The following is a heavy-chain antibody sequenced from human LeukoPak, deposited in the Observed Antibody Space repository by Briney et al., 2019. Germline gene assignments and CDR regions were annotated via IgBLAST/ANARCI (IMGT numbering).Heavy chain of an antibody. CDR2: ISPDNGNI. CDR1: GYTFTTYG. Sequence: ASVKVSCKASGYTFTTYGISWVRQAPGQGLEWMGWISPDNGNIIYAQKVQGGVTMTTDTSTSTAYMELGGLRSDDTALYYCARLMGYSDYPFDYWGQGTLVTVSS. V-gene: IGHV1-18*01. CDR3: ARLMGYSDYPFDY. J-gene: IGHJ4*02. D-gene: IGHD4-11*01.